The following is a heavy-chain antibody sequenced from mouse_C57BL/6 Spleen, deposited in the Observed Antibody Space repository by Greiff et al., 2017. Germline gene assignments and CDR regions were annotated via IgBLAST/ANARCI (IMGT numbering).Heavy chain of an antibody. CDR2: INPSNGGT. Sequence: QVQLKQPGTELVKPGASVKLSCKASGYTFTSYWMHWVKQRPGQGLEWIGNINPSNGGTNYNEKFKSKATLTVDKSSSTAYMQLSSLTSEDSAVYYCARDGTTVVATPYFDYWGQGTTLTVSS. V-gene: IGHV1-53*01. D-gene: IGHD1-1*01. CDR3: ARDGTTVVATPYFDY. J-gene: IGHJ2*01. CDR1: GYTFTSYW.